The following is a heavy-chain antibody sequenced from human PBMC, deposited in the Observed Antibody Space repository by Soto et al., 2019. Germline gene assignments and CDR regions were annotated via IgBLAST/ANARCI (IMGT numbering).Heavy chain of an antibody. J-gene: IGHJ1*01. V-gene: IGHV3-30*09. CDR2: ISNDGNSV. CDR1: EFTFSSYV. CDR3: ATEDESSGHAGTFHH. D-gene: IGHD2-15*01. Sequence: QVQLVESGGDVVQPGRSLRLSCAASEFTFSSYVMHWVRQAPGKGLEWVAGISNDGNSVHYADSVKGRFAISRDNSKNTLFVQVDSLRTEDTAVYYCATEDESSGHAGTFHHWGQGTLVTVSS.